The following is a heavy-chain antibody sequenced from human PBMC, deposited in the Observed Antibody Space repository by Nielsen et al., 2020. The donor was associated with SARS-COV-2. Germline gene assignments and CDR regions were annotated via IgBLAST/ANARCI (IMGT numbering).Heavy chain of an antibody. D-gene: IGHD1-26*01. J-gene: IGHJ4*02. CDR3: ARTWDRVYFDY. Sequence: GESLKISCAASGFTFSSYWMSWVRQAPGKGLEWVANIKQDGSEKYYVDSVKGRFTISRDNAKNSLYLQMNSLRAEDTAVYYCARTWDRVYFDYWGQGILVTVSS. CDR2: IKQDGSEK. V-gene: IGHV3-7*01. CDR1: GFTFSSYW.